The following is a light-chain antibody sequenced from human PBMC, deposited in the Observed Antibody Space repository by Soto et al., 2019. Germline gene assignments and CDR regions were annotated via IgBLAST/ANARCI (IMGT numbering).Light chain of an antibody. J-gene: IGKJ3*01. CDR1: QSVSSSY. CDR2: GAS. V-gene: IGKV3-20*01. Sequence: EIVLTQSPGTLSLSPGERATLSCRASQSVSSSYLAWYQQKPGQAPRLLIYGASSRATGIPDRFSGSGSGTDFTLIISRLEPEDFAVYYCQQYGSSPPFTFGPRTIVDI. CDR3: QQYGSSPPFT.